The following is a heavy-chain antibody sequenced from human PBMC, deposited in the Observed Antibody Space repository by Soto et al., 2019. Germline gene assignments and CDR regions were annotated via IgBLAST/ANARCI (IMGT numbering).Heavy chain of an antibody. V-gene: IGHV3-23*01. CDR3: AKMLTMVRGVTGLRDFDF. J-gene: IGHJ4*02. Sequence: EVHLLEARGNLIQPGGSLRLSCAASGFSFSNYAMSWVRQAPGQGLEWLSAISGPGSTIYYADSVKGRFTISRDNSKNTLYLQMNSLTGEDTAVYYCAKMLTMVRGVTGLRDFDFWGQGTLVTVSS. CDR2: ISGPGSTI. D-gene: IGHD3-10*01. CDR1: GFSFSNYA.